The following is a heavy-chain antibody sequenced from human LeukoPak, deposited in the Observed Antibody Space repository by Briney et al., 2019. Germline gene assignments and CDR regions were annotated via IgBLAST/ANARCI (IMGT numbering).Heavy chain of an antibody. CDR2: IWYDGSNK. J-gene: IGHJ4*02. CDR3: AKDRSNYEVIDY. CDR1: GFTFSSYG. V-gene: IGHV3-30*02. Sequence: PGGSLRLSCAASGFTFSSYGMHWVRQAPGKGLEWVAFIWYDGSNKYYADSVKGRFTISRDNSKNTLYLQMNSLRAEDTAVYYCAKDRSNYEVIDYWGQGTLVTVSS. D-gene: IGHD4-11*01.